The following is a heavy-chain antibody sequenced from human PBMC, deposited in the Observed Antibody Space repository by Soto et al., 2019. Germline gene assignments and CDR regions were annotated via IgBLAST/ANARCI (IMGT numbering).Heavy chain of an antibody. CDR2: IYYSGST. Sequence: PSETLSLTCTVSGGSISSYYCSWIRQTPGKGLEWIGYIYYSGSTNYNPSLKSRVTISVDTSKNQFSLKLSSVTAADTAVYYCARVGQNYYDSSGYLDYWGQGTLVTVSS. CDR1: GGSISSYY. V-gene: IGHV4-59*08. D-gene: IGHD3-22*01. CDR3: ARVGQNYYDSSGYLDY. J-gene: IGHJ4*02.